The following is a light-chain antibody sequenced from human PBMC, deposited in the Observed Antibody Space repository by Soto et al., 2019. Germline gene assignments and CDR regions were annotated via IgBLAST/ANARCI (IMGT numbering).Light chain of an antibody. Sequence: EIVLTQSPCTLSLSPAERVTLSCSAIQSVSSSYLAWYQQKPGQAPRLLVYDASNRATDVPPRFSGSGSGTDFTLTISSLEPEDFAVYYCQQRSSWPPITFGQGSRLEIK. J-gene: IGKJ5*01. CDR1: QSVSSSY. V-gene: IGKV3D-20*02. CDR3: QQRSSWPPIT. CDR2: DAS.